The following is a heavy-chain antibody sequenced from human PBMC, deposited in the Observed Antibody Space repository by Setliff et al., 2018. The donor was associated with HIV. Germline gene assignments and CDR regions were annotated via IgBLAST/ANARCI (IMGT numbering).Heavy chain of an antibody. CDR1: GFNFRGSW. CDR2: ISPDGSER. Sequence: PGGSLRLSCSTSGFNFRGSWMSWLRLAPGKGLEWVANISPDGSERYSVDSVRGRFTVSRDNAKNSLYLQMRSLRAEDMAVYYCAKDGGGWSQHWGQGTRVTVSS. V-gene: IGHV3-7*01. D-gene: IGHD6-19*01. CDR3: AKDGGGWSQH. J-gene: IGHJ1*01.